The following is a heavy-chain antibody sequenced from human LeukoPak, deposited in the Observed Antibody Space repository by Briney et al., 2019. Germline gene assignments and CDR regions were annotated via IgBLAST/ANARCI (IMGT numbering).Heavy chain of an antibody. CDR2: ISADNGNT. V-gene: IGHV1-18*01. CDR3: ARDTPLVGATRVYYFDY. CDR1: GHTFTKFG. D-gene: IGHD1-26*01. Sequence: ASVKVSCKASGHTFTKFGITWVRQAPGQGLEWMGWISADNGNTIYAQKFQDRVTISIDTSTSTAYMELKSLRSDGTAVYYCARDTPLVGATRVYYFDYWGQGTLVTVSS. J-gene: IGHJ4*02.